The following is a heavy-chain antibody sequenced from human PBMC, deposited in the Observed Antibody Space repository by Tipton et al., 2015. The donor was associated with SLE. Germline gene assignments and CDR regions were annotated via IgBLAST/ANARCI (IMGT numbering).Heavy chain of an antibody. V-gene: IGHV4-31*03. Sequence: TLSLTCTVSGGSISSGGYYWSWIRQHPGKGLEWIGYIYYSGSTYYNPSLKSRVTISVDTSKNQFSLKPSSVTAADTAVYYCARDWGCSSTSCYTGWFDPWGQGTLVTVSS. CDR3: ARDWGCSSTSCYTGWFDP. CDR2: IYYSGST. J-gene: IGHJ5*02. CDR1: GGSISSGGYY. D-gene: IGHD2-2*02.